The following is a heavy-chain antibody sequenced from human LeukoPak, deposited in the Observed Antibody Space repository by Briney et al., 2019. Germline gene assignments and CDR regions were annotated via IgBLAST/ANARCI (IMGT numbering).Heavy chain of an antibody. D-gene: IGHD3-3*01. CDR1: GGSISSYY. CDR3: ARGFLEWSRQANWFDP. Sequence: SETLSLTCTVSGGSISSYYWSWIRQPAGKGLEWIGRIYTSGSTNYNLSLKSRVTMSVDTSKNQFSLKLSSVTAADTAVYYCARGFLEWSRQANWFDPWGQGTLVTVSS. CDR2: IYTSGST. V-gene: IGHV4-4*07. J-gene: IGHJ5*02.